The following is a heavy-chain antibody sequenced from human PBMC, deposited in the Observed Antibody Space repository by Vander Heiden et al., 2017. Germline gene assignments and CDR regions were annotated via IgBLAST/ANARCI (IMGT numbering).Heavy chain of an antibody. J-gene: IGHJ4*02. CDR1: GFTFSSYA. CDR2: ISYDGSNK. CDR3: ARDCVD. D-gene: IGHD2-21*01. V-gene: IGHV3-30-3*01. Sequence: QVQLVASGGGVVQPGRSLRLSCAASGFTFSSYAMHWVRQAPGKGLEWVAVISYDGSNKYYADSVKGRFTISRDNSKNTLYLQMNSLRAEDTAVYYCARDCVDWGQGTLVTVSS.